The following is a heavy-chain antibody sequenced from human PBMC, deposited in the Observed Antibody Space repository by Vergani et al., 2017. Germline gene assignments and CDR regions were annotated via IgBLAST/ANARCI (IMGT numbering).Heavy chain of an antibody. J-gene: IGHJ6*04. D-gene: IGHD2-2*01. CDR1: GFTFSSYS. CDR3: ASDGRTRYCSSTGSFMGV. Sequence: EVQLVESGGGLVKPGGSLRLSCAASGFTFSSYSMNWVRQAPGKGLEWVSSISSSSSYIYYADSVKGRFTLSRYNDKTSLYLQMNSLRAEDTAVYYCASDGRTRYCSSTGSFMGVWGEGTTVTVSS. V-gene: IGHV3-21*01. CDR2: ISSSSSYI.